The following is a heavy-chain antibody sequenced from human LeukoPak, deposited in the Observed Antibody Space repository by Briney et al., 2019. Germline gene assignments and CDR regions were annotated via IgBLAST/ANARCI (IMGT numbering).Heavy chain of an antibody. J-gene: IGHJ4*02. CDR3: ARAVAADY. D-gene: IGHD2-15*01. V-gene: IGHV3-48*04. CDR2: ISSSSSTI. Sequence: GGSLRLSCAASGFTFSSYSMNWVRQAPGKGLEWVSYISSSSSTIYYADSVKGRFTISRDNAKNSLYLQMNSLRAEDTAVYYCARAVAADYWGQGTLVTVSS. CDR1: GFTFSSYS.